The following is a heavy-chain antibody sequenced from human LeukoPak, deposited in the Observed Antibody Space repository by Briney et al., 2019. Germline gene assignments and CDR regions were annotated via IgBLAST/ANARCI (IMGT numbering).Heavy chain of an antibody. CDR1: GYTFTGYY. D-gene: IGHD3-22*01. V-gene: IGHV1-2*06. J-gene: IGHJ4*02. CDR2: INPNSGGT. CDR3: ARDPPTSYYYDSSGYYPDY. Sequence: ASVKVSCKAPGYTFTGYYMHWVRQAPGQGLEWMGRINPNSGGTNYAQKFQGRVTMTRDTSISTAYMELSRLRSDDTAVYYCARDPPTSYYYDSSGYYPDYWGQGTLVTVSS.